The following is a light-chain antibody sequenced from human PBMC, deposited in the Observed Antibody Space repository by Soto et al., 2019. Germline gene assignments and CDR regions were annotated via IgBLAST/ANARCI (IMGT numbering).Light chain of an antibody. J-gene: IGKJ1*01. CDR2: DAS. Sequence: DIQMTQSPSTLSASVGDRVTITYRATQSISRLLAWYQQKPGKAPKVLIWDASTLQRGVPSRFSGSGSGTEFTLTISSLQPDDFATYYCQQYNDYSTWTFGQGTKVDIK. CDR1: QSISRL. CDR3: QQYNDYSTWT. V-gene: IGKV1-5*01.